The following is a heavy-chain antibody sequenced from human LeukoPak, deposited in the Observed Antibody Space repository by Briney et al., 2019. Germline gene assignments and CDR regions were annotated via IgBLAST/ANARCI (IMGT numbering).Heavy chain of an antibody. D-gene: IGHD3-10*01. CDR1: GFKFDDYW. CDR2: IKEDGSEK. Sequence: PGGSLRLSCAASGFKFDDYWMNWVRQAPGKGLEWVANIKEDGSEKYYVDSVKGRFTISRDNARNLLYLQMNSLRAEDTAVYYCARAGTSIRGIKVYWGQGTLVTVSS. CDR3: ARAGTSIRGIKVY. V-gene: IGHV3-7*03. J-gene: IGHJ4*02.